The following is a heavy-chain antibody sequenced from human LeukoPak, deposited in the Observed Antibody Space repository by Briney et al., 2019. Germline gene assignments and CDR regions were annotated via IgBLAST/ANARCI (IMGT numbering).Heavy chain of an antibody. CDR2: ISAYNGNT. J-gene: IGHJ4*02. Sequence: ASVKVSCKASGYTFTSYGISWVRQAPGQGLEWMGWISAYNGNTNYAQKLQGRVTMTTDTSTSTAYMELRSLRSDDTAVYYCARVGTVDIAAVPHDYWGQGTLVTVSS. CDR3: ARVGTVDIAAVPHDY. CDR1: GYTFTSYG. V-gene: IGHV1-18*01. D-gene: IGHD5-12*01.